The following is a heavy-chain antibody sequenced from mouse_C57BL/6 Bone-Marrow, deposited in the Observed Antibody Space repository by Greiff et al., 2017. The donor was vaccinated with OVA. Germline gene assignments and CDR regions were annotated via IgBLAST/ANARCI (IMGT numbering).Heavy chain of an antibody. CDR1: GYTFTSYW. CDR2: IDPSDSYT. CDR3: GSWDFDY. D-gene: IGHD1-1*01. V-gene: IGHV1-50*01. J-gene: IGHJ3*01. Sequence: QVQLQQPGAELVKPGASVKLSCKASGYTFTSYWMQWVKQRPGQGLEWIGEIDPSDSYTNYNQKFKGKATLTVDTSSSTAYMQLSSLKSEDSAVYYCGSWDFDYWGQGTLVTVSA.